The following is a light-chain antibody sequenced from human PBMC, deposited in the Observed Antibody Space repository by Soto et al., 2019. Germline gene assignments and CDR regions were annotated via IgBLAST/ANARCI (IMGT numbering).Light chain of an antibody. J-gene: IGLJ1*01. CDR1: SSDVGVYDF. Sequence: QSALTQPVSVSGSPGQSITISCTGTSSDVGVYDFVSWYQQHPGKAPKYLIYEVNNRPSGVSNRFSGSKSGNTASLTISGLQAEDEADYYCSSYTTGSTYVFGTGTKVTVL. V-gene: IGLV2-14*01. CDR3: SSYTTGSTYV. CDR2: EVN.